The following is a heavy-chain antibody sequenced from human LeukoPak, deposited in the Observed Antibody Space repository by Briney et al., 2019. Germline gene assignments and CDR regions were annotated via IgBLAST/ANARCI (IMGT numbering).Heavy chain of an antibody. CDR3: ARTRGGWYADAFDI. J-gene: IGHJ3*02. V-gene: IGHV3-7*03. D-gene: IGHD6-19*01. CDR1: GFTFSSYW. CDR2: IKQDGSEK. Sequence: PGGSLRLSCAASGFTFSSYWMSWVRQAPGKGLEWVANIKQDGSEKYYVDSVKGRFTISRDNAKNSLYLQMNSLRAEDTAVYYCARTRGGWYADAFDIWGQGTMVTVSS.